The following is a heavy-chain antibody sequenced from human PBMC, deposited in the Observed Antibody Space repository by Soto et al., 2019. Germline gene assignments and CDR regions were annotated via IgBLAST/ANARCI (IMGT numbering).Heavy chain of an antibody. Sequence: QVQLQESGPGLVKPSQTLSLTCTVSGGSISSGDYYWSWIRQPPGKGLEWIGYIYYTGSTYYNPYLKSRVTISGDTSKNQFSLKLSSVTAADTAVYYCAMEPLPRYYDSSGYPDYWGQGTLVTVSS. D-gene: IGHD3-22*01. J-gene: IGHJ4*02. CDR3: AMEPLPRYYDSSGYPDY. V-gene: IGHV4-30-4*01. CDR1: GGSISSGDYY. CDR2: IYYTGST.